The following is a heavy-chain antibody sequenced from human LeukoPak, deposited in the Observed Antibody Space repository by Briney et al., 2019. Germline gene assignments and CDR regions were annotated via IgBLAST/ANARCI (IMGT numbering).Heavy chain of an antibody. J-gene: IGHJ5*02. D-gene: IGHD6-13*01. CDR3: ARGPYSSSWYRRYNWFDP. V-gene: IGHV4-34*01. Sequence: SQTLSLTCAVYGGSFSGYYWSWIRQPPGKGLEWIGEINHSGSTNYNPSLKSRVTISVDTSKNQFSLKLSSVTAADTAVYYCARGPYSSSWYRRYNWFDPWGQGTLVTVSS. CDR2: INHSGST. CDR1: GGSFSGYY.